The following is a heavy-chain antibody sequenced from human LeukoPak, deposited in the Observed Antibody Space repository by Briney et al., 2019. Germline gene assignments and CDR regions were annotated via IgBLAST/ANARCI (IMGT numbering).Heavy chain of an antibody. CDR2: ISSSGSTI. V-gene: IGHV3-48*03. CDR3: ARDSSGWYHWFDP. J-gene: IGHJ5*02. Sequence: GGSLRLSCAPSGFIFSSYEMHWVRQAPGKGLEWVSYISSSGSTIYYADSVKGRFTISRDNAKNSLYLQLNSLRAEDTAIYYCARDSSGWYHWFDPWGQGTLVTVSS. CDR1: GFIFSSYE. D-gene: IGHD6-19*01.